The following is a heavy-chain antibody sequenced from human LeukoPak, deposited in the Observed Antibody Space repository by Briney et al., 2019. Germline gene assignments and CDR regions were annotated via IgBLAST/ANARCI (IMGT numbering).Heavy chain of an antibody. V-gene: IGHV4-59*08. D-gene: IGHD4-23*01. CDR3: ARLFGDGGGHLIDY. CDR1: GGPISSYY. J-gene: IGHJ4*02. CDR2: IYYSGGT. Sequence: SETLSLTCTVSGGPISSYYWSWIRQPPGKGLEWIGLIYYSGGTNYNPSLKSRVTISVDTSKNQFSLKLSSVTAADTAVYYCARLFGDGGGHLIDYWGQGTLVTVSS.